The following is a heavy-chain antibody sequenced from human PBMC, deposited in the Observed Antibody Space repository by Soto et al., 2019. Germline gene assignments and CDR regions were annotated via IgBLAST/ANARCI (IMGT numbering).Heavy chain of an antibody. CDR3: ATSPSAARGGYYDS. D-gene: IGHD6-6*01. J-gene: IGHJ4*02. V-gene: IGHV1-3*04. CDR2: INTGNGNT. CDR1: GYTLTSYA. Sequence: ASVKVSCKTSGYTLTSYAVHWVRQAPGQRLEWMGWINTGNGNTRYSQKFQGRVTFTRDTTTSTAYMELTNLRSEDSAVYRCATSPSAARGGYYDSWGKGALVTVSS.